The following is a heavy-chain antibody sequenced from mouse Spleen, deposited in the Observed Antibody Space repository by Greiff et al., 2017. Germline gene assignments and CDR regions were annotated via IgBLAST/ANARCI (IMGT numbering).Heavy chain of an antibody. CDR3: ARRGDGYFYFDY. CDR1: GFTFSSYA. D-gene: IGHD2-3*01. V-gene: IGHV5-6-2*01. J-gene: IGHJ2*01. CDR2: INSNGGST. Sequence: EVQLVESGGGLVKPGGSLKLSCAASGFTFSSYAMSWVRQTPEKRLEWVAAINSNGGSTYYPDTVKDRFTISRDNAKNTLYLQMSSLRSEDTALYYCARRGDGYFYFDYWGQGTTLTVSS.